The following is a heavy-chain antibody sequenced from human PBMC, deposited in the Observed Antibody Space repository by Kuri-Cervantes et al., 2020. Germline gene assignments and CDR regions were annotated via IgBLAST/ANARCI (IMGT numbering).Heavy chain of an antibody. J-gene: IGHJ6*03. CDR2: IYSSGST. V-gene: IGHV4-59*01. CDR1: GGSISSYF. Sequence: SETLSLTCTVSGGSISSYFWSWIRQPPGKGLEWIGYIYSSGSTSYNPSLKSRVTISLDTSKNQFSLKLSSVTAADTAVYYCARFPYYYMDVWGKGTTVTVSS. CDR3: ARFPYYYMDV.